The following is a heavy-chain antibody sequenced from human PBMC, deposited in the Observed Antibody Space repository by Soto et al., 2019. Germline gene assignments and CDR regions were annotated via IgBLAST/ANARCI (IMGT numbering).Heavy chain of an antibody. CDR1: DGSISTYY. Sequence: SETLSLTCTVSDGSISTYYCNWIRQPAGKGLEWIGRIDASGSTDYDPSLKSRVTMSVDTSKNQFSLRLSSVTAADTAVYYCERGGHDFWSGPFDYWGQGAQVTVSS. CDR2: IDASGST. J-gene: IGHJ4*02. D-gene: IGHD3-3*01. V-gene: IGHV4-4*07. CDR3: ERGGHDFWSGPFDY.